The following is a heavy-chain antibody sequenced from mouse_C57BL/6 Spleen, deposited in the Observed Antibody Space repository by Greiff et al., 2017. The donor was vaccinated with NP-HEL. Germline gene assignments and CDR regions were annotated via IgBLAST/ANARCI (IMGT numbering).Heavy chain of an antibody. CDR3: ARRSTTVVDWYFDV. D-gene: IGHD1-1*01. CDR2: ISSGGSYT. J-gene: IGHJ1*03. Sequence: EVKLVESGGDLVKPGGSLKLSCAASGFTFSSYGMSWVRQTPDKRLEWVATISSGGSYTYYPDSVKGRFTISRDNAKNTLYLQMSSLKSEDTAMYYCARRSTTVVDWYFDVWGTGTTVTVSS. V-gene: IGHV5-6*02. CDR1: GFTFSSYG.